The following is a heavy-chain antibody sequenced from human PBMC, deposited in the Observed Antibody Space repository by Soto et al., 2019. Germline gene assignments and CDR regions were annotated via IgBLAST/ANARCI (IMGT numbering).Heavy chain of an antibody. Sequence: QVQLVESGGGVVQPGRSLRLSCAASGFTFSSYAMHWVRQAPGKGLEWVAVISYDGSNKYYADPVKGRFTISRDNSKNTLYLQMNSLRAEDTAVYYCARDPGGCSSTSCSYYYYYYGMDVWGQGTTVTVSS. CDR2: ISYDGSNK. CDR1: GFTFSSYA. J-gene: IGHJ6*02. V-gene: IGHV3-30-3*01. D-gene: IGHD2-2*01. CDR3: ARDPGGCSSTSCSYYYYYYGMDV.